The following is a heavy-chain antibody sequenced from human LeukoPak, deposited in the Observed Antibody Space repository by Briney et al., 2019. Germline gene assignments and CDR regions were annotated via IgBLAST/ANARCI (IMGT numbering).Heavy chain of an antibody. Sequence: GGSLRLSCAASGFTFSSYAMSWVRQAPGKGLEWVGRIKSKTDGGTTDYAAPVKGRFTISRDDSKNTLYLQMNSLKTEDTAVYYCTTDEGNGYSYGYYFDYWGQGTLVTVSS. V-gene: IGHV3-15*01. CDR1: GFTFSSYA. J-gene: IGHJ4*02. D-gene: IGHD5-18*01. CDR2: IKSKTDGGTT. CDR3: TTDEGNGYSYGYYFDY.